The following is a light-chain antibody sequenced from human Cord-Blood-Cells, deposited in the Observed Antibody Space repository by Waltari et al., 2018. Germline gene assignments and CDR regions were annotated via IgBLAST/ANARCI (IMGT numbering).Light chain of an antibody. CDR2: GAS. Sequence: EIVMTQSPATLSVSPGESATLSCRASQSVSSNLAWYQQKPGQAPRLLIYGASTRSTVIPARFSGSGSGTDFTLTISSLQSEDFAVYYCQQYNNWPPYTFGQGTKLEIK. V-gene: IGKV3-15*01. J-gene: IGKJ2*01. CDR3: QQYNNWPPYT. CDR1: QSVSSN.